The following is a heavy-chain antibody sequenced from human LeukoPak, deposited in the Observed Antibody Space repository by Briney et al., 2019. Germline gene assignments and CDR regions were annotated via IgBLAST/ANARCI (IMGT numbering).Heavy chain of an antibody. CDR2: IIPIAETV. V-gene: IGHV1-69*04. Sequence: SVKVSCKASGGSFSSNAIAWVRQAPRQGLEWLGIIIPIAETVDYAQKFQGRVTISADKTTSTGYMELSSLRSEDTAVYYCATIAVGGEGWFDPWGQGTLVTVSS. J-gene: IGHJ5*02. D-gene: IGHD6-19*01. CDR3: ATIAVGGEGWFDP. CDR1: GGSFSSNA.